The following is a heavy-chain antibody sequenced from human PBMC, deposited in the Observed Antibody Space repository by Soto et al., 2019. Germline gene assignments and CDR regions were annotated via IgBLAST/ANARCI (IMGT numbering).Heavy chain of an antibody. CDR3: ARGFGSGRFSSSPTEHYYYYMDV. Sequence: ASVKVSCKASGYTFTGYYMHWVRQAPGQGLEWMGWINPNSGGTNYAQKFQGWVTMTRDTSISTAYMELSRLRSDDTAVYYCARGFGSGRFSSSPTEHYYYYMDVWGKGTTVTVSS. CDR2: INPNSGGT. J-gene: IGHJ6*03. D-gene: IGHD6-13*01. V-gene: IGHV1-2*04. CDR1: GYTFTGYY.